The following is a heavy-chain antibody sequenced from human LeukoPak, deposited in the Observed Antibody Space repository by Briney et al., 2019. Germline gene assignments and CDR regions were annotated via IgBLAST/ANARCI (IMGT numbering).Heavy chain of an antibody. D-gene: IGHD3-10*01. V-gene: IGHV3-21*01. CDR1: GFTYSSYS. CDR2: ISSSSSYI. J-gene: IGHJ4*02. Sequence: PGGSLRLSCAASGFTYSSYSMNWVRQAPGKGLEWVSSISSSSSYIYYADSVKGRFTISRDNAKNSLYLQMNSLRAEDTAVYYCAKDGNYYGSGSYYKFDYWGQGTLVTVSS. CDR3: AKDGNYYGSGSYYKFDY.